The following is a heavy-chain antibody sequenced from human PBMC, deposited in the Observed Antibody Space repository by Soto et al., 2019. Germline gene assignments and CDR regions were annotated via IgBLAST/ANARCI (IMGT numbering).Heavy chain of an antibody. V-gene: IGHV3-33*01. J-gene: IGHJ6*03. CDR3: ARESTTGTTYYYYMDV. D-gene: IGHD1-1*01. Sequence: GGSLRLSCAASGFTFSSYGMHWVRQAPGKGLEWVAVIWYDGSNKYYADSVKGRFTISRDNSKNTLYLQMNSLGAEDTAVYYCARESTTGTTYYYYMDVWGKGTTVTVSS. CDR2: IWYDGSNK. CDR1: GFTFSSYG.